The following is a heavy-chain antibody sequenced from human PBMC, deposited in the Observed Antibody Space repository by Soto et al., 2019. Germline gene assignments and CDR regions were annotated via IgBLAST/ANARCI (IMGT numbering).Heavy chain of an antibody. Sequence: GGSLRLPCAASGFTFSSFSMSWVRQAPGKGLEWVSSISYSTSFIFYTDSVKGRFTISRDNAKKSLYLQMNSLRAEDTAVYYCARGQQYYDSSGRNWFDPWGQGALVTVSS. V-gene: IGHV3-21*01. CDR1: GFTFSSFS. CDR3: ARGQQYYDSSGRNWFDP. CDR2: ISYSTSFI. J-gene: IGHJ5*02. D-gene: IGHD3-22*01.